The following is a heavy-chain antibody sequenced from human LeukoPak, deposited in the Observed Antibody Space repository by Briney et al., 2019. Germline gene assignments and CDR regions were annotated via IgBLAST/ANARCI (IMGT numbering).Heavy chain of an antibody. CDR1: GGTFSSYA. D-gene: IGHD3-22*01. J-gene: IGHJ4*02. CDR2: ITPILGIA. V-gene: IGHV1-69*04. CDR3: ASLYDSSGYHPFDY. Sequence: GASVKVSCKASGGTFSSYAISWVRQAPGQGLEWMGRITPILGIANYAQKFQGRVTITADKSTSTAYMELSSLRSEDTAVYYCASLYDSSGYHPFDYWGQGTLVTVSS.